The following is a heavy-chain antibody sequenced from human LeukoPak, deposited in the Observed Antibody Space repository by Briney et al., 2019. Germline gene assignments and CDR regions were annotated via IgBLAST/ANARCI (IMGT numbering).Heavy chain of an antibody. D-gene: IGHD2-2*02. CDR3: ARGGGCSSTSCYTGEA. Sequence: ASVKVSCKASGYTFTSDDINWVRQAAGQGLERMGWMNPNSGNTGYAQKFQGRVTITRNTSISTAYMELSSLRSEDTAVYYCARGGGCSSTSCYTGEAWGQGTLVTVSS. V-gene: IGHV1-8*03. CDR2: MNPNSGNT. J-gene: IGHJ5*02. CDR1: GYTFTSDD.